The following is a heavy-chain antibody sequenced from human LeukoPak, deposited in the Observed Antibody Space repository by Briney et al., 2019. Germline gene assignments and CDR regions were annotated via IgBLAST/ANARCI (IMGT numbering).Heavy chain of an antibody. CDR2: IIPIFGTA. V-gene: IGHV1-69*13. J-gene: IGHJ6*02. D-gene: IGHD3-3*01. CDR3: ARTYYDFWSGYPQYYYYGMDV. Sequence: SVKVSCKASGGTFSSYAISWVRQAPGQGLEWMGGIIPIFGTANYAQKFQGRVTITADESTGTAYMELSSLRSEDTAVYYCARTYYDFWSGYPQYYYYGMDVWGQGTTVTVSS. CDR1: GGTFSSYA.